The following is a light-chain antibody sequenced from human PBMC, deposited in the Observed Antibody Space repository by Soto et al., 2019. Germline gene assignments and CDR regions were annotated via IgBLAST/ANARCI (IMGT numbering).Light chain of an antibody. CDR2: DAS. Sequence: EIVMTQSPATLSVSPGERATITCRASQIVGSNLAWYQQKPGQAPWVLIYDASNRATGIPARFSGRGSGTDFTLTISSLEPEDFAVYYCQQYGSSRTFGQGTKVDIK. V-gene: IGKV3D-15*01. CDR1: QIVGSN. CDR3: QQYGSSRT. J-gene: IGKJ1*01.